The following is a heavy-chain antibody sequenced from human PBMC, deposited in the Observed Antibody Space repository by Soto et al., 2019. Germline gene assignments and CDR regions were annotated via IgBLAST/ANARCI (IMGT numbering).Heavy chain of an antibody. CDR3: ARSTMVRGVNRGPLDY. Sequence: ASVKVSCKASGYAFTSYAMHWVRQAPGQRLEWMGWINAGNGNTKYSQKFQGRVTITRDTSASTAYMELSSLRSEDTAVYYCARSTMVRGVNRGPLDYWGQGTLVTVSS. D-gene: IGHD3-10*01. CDR2: INAGNGNT. V-gene: IGHV1-3*01. CDR1: GYAFTSYA. J-gene: IGHJ4*02.